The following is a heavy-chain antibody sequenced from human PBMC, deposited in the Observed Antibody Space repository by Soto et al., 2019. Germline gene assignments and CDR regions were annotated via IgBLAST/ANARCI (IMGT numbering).Heavy chain of an antibody. Sequence: GGALRLFCAASGFTFSSYAMSWVRQAPGKGLEWVSAISGSGGSTYYADSVKGRFTISRDNSKNTLYLQMNSLRAEDTAVYYCAKGPGMVRGGGLDYWGQGTLVTVSS. CDR2: ISGSGGST. CDR3: AKGPGMVRGGGLDY. J-gene: IGHJ4*02. CDR1: GFTFSSYA. V-gene: IGHV3-23*01. D-gene: IGHD3-10*01.